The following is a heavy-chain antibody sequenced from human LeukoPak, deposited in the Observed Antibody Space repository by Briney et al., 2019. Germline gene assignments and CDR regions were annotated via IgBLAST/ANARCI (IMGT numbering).Heavy chain of an antibody. V-gene: IGHV1-69*05. D-gene: IGHD3/OR15-3a*01. CDR2: IIPIFGTA. CDR1: GGTFSSYA. CDR3: ARLGFGLGIAQGHFDY. Sequence: SVKVSCKASGGTFSSYAISWLRQAPGQGLEWMGGIIPIFGTANYAQKFQGRVTITTDESTSTAYMELSSLRSEDTAVYYCARLGFGLGIAQGHFDYWGQGTLVTVSS. J-gene: IGHJ4*02.